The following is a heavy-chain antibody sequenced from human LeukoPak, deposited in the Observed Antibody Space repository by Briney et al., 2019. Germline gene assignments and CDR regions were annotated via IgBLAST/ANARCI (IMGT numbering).Heavy chain of an antibody. Sequence: ASVKVSCKASGYTFTSYDINWVRQATGQGLEWMGWMNPNSGNTGYAQKFQGRVTMTRNTSISTAYMELSSLRSEDTAVYYCARSCSGGSCLYNWFDPWGQGTLVTVSS. CDR3: ARSCSGGSCLYNWFDP. J-gene: IGHJ5*02. CDR2: MNPNSGNT. V-gene: IGHV1-8*01. D-gene: IGHD2-15*01. CDR1: GYTFTSYD.